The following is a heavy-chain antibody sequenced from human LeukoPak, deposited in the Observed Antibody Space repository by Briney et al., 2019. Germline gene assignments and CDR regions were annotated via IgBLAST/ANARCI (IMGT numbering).Heavy chain of an antibody. CDR3: TRGGHPATLDAFDI. V-gene: IGHV3-49*04. Sequence: PGGSLRLSCAAPGITFSNYNMNWVRQAPGKGLEGVGFIRSKAYGGTTEYAASVKGRFTISRDDFKSIAYLQMNSLKTEDTAVYYCTRGGHPATLDAFDIWGQGTMVTVSS. CDR2: IRSKAYGGTT. CDR1: GITFSNYN. D-gene: IGHD3-16*01. J-gene: IGHJ3*02.